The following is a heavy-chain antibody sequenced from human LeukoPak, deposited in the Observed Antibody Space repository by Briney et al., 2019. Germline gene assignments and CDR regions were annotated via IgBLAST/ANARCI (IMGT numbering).Heavy chain of an antibody. V-gene: IGHV3-9*01. Sequence: PGRSLRLSCAASGFTFDDYAMHWVRQAPGKGLEWVSGISWNSGSIGYADSVKGRFTISRDNAKNSLYLQMNSLRAEDTAVYYCAFALESDAFDIWGQGTMVTVSS. CDR1: GFTFDDYA. CDR3: AFALESDAFDI. CDR2: ISWNSGSI. J-gene: IGHJ3*02. D-gene: IGHD3-3*01.